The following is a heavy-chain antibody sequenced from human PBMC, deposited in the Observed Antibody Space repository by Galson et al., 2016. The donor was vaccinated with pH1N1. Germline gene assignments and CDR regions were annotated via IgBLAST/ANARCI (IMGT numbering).Heavy chain of an antibody. CDR2: IIPRDSYT. CDR3: ATGPSPDY. Sequence: QSGADVKEPGESLTISCKGSASSFTSYWISWVRQMPGKGLEWMGRIIPRDSYTDYSPSFQGHVTISTDESISTAYLKWSTLKASDTAIYYCATGPSPDYWGQGTLVIVSS. CDR1: ASSFTSYW. J-gene: IGHJ4*02. V-gene: IGHV5-10-1*01.